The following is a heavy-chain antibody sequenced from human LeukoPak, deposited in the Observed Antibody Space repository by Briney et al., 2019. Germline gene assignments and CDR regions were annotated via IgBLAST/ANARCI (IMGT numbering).Heavy chain of an antibody. V-gene: IGHV3-48*03. CDR3: AKNYDFWSGYPDYYYYGMDV. D-gene: IGHD3-3*01. CDR1: GFTFSSYE. Sequence: PGGSLRLSCAASGFTFSSYEMNWVRQAPGKGLEWVSYISSSGSTLYYADSVKGRFTISRDNAKNSLYLQMNSLRAEDTAVYYCAKNYDFWSGYPDYYYYGMDVWGQGTTVTVSS. J-gene: IGHJ6*02. CDR2: ISSSGSTL.